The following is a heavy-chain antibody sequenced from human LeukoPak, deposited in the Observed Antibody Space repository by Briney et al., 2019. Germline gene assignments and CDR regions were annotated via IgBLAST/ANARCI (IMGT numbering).Heavy chain of an antibody. Sequence: SVKVSCKASGGSFSSYAISWVRQAPGQGLEWMVGIIPIFGTANYAQKFQGRVTITADESTGTAYMELSSLRSEDTAVYYCARDWGRWLQLRRYAFDIWGQGTMVTVSS. V-gene: IGHV1-69*13. D-gene: IGHD5-24*01. CDR3: ARDWGRWLQLRRYAFDI. CDR2: IIPIFGTA. J-gene: IGHJ3*02. CDR1: GGSFSSYA.